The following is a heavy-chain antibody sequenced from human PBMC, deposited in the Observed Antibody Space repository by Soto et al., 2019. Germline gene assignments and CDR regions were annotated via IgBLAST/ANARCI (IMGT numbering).Heavy chain of an antibody. CDR3: AGGVVVVVAATGHDAFDI. CDR1: GGTFSSYA. CDR2: IIPIFGTA. D-gene: IGHD2-15*01. V-gene: IGHV1-69*13. Sequence: ASVKVSCKASGGTFSSYAISWVRQAPGQGLEWMGGIIPIFGTANYAQKFQGRVTITADESTSTAYMELSSLRSEDTAVYYCAGGVVVVVAATGHDAFDIWGQGTMVTVSS. J-gene: IGHJ3*02.